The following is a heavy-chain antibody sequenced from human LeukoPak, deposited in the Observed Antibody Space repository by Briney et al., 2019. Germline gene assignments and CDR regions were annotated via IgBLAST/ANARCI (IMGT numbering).Heavy chain of an antibody. CDR2: INPNSGVT. D-gene: IGHD3-10*01. Sequence: ASVTVSCKASGYTFTGYYLHWVRQAPGQGLEWLGWINPNSGVTNYAQKFQGRVTMTRDTSISTAYMELNRLRSDDTAVYYCAKESGGPLDYWGQGSLVTVSS. V-gene: IGHV1-2*02. CDR1: GYTFTGYY. CDR3: AKESGGPLDY. J-gene: IGHJ4*02.